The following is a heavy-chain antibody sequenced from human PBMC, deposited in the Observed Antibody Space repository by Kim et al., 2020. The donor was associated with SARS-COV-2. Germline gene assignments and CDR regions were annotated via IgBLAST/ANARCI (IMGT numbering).Heavy chain of an antibody. D-gene: IGHD2-15*01. V-gene: IGHV3-21*01. CDR1: GFTFSSYS. J-gene: IGHJ6*02. Sequence: GGSLRLSCAASGFTFSSYSMNWVRQAPGKGLEWVSSISSSSSYIYYADSVKGRFTISRDNAKNSLYLQMNSLRAEDTAVYYCARDTSSCSGGSCYSRFFYYYGMDVWGQGTTVTVSS. CDR3: ARDTSSCSGGSCYSRFFYYYGMDV. CDR2: ISSSSSYI.